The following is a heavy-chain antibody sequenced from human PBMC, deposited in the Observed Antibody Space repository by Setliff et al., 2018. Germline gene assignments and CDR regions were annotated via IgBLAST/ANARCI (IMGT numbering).Heavy chain of an antibody. D-gene: IGHD4-17*01. Sequence: SETLSLTCTVSGGSISSYYWSWIRQPPGKGLEWIGYIYYSGSTNYNPSLRSRVTITVDTSKNQFSLKVSSVTAADTAVYYCARHENDYGDYDDAFDIWGQGTMVTVS. CDR3: ARHENDYGDYDDAFDI. V-gene: IGHV4-59*08. CDR1: GGSISSYY. J-gene: IGHJ3*02. CDR2: IYYSGST.